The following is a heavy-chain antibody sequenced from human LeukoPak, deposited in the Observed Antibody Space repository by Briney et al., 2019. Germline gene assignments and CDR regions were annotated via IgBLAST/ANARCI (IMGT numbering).Heavy chain of an antibody. CDR1: GGSFSGYY. V-gene: IGHV4-34*01. CDR3: ARSRFLNYYDSSGYYYANYYFDY. Sequence: KSSETLSLTCAVSGGSFSGYYWSWIRQPPGKGLEWIGEINHSGSTNYNPSLKSRVIISVDTSKNQFSLKLSSVTATDTAVYYCARSRFLNYYDSSGYYYANYYFDYWGQGTLVTVSS. J-gene: IGHJ4*02. D-gene: IGHD3-22*01. CDR2: INHSGST.